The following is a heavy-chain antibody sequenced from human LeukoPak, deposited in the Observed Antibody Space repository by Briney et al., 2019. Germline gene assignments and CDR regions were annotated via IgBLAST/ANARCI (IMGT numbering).Heavy chain of an antibody. CDR1: GGSISSSSYY. CDR3: ARADGYSSSRSWFDP. D-gene: IGHD6-13*01. J-gene: IGHJ5*02. Sequence: SETLSLTCTVSGGSISSSSYYWGWIRQPPGKGLEWIGSIYYSGSTYYNPSLKSRVTILVDTSKNQFSLKLSSVTAADTAVYYCARADGYSSSRSWFDPWGQGTLVTVSS. V-gene: IGHV4-39*07. CDR2: IYYSGST.